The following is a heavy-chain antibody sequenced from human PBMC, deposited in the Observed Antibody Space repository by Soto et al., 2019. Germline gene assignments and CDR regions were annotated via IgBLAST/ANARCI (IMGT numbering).Heavy chain of an antibody. Sequence: ASAPLSLTCAFSGYAIVIVYCWCWIRQPPGRGLAWIGSIYHSGSTYYNQSLKSRVTTSVHTSKNPFSLTLRSVPAAHTAGYYRFCARGRYCLTGRYFPGWVDSWG. CDR3: FCARGRYCLTGRYFPGWVDS. D-gene: IGHD7-27*01. J-gene: IGHJ5*01. V-gene: IGHV4-38-2*01. CDR1: GYAIVIVYC. CDR2: IYHSGST.